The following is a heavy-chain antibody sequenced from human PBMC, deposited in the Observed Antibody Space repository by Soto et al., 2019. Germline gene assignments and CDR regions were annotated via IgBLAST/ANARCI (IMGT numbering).Heavy chain of an antibody. D-gene: IGHD2-21*01. Sequence: XATLSLSCAVYGGSFSGYYWSWIRQPPGKGLEWIGEINHSGSTNYNPSLKSRVTISVDTSKNQFSLKLSSVTAADTAVYYCARNVVGFDLWGRGTLVTVSS. CDR2: INHSGST. V-gene: IGHV4-34*01. CDR1: GGSFSGYY. J-gene: IGHJ2*01. CDR3: ARNVVGFDL.